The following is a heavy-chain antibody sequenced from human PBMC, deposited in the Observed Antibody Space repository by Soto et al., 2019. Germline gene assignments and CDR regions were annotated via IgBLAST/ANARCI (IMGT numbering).Heavy chain of an antibody. CDR1: GGSISSSSYY. Sequence: SETLSLTCTVSGGSISSSSYYWGWIRQPPGKGLEWIGSIYYSGSTYYNPSLKSRVTISVDTSKNQFSLKLSSVTAADTAVYYCASGGSSSWFLYYFDYWGQGTLVTVSS. D-gene: IGHD6-13*01. CDR2: IYYSGST. CDR3: ASGGSSSWFLYYFDY. V-gene: IGHV4-39*01. J-gene: IGHJ4*02.